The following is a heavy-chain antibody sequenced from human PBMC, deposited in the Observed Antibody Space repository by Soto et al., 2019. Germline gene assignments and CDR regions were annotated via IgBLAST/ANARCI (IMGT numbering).Heavy chain of an antibody. Sequence: QVQLVESGGGVVQPGRSLRLSCAASGFTFSRYVMHWVRQAPGKGLEWAALISYDGSNKQYADSVKGRFTISRDNSKNTLYLQVNSLRSEDTAVYYCARETPGCNPFDYWGQGTLVTVSS. CDR1: GFTFSRYV. CDR2: ISYDGSNK. J-gene: IGHJ4*02. CDR3: ARETPGCNPFDY. V-gene: IGHV3-30*03. D-gene: IGHD6-19*01.